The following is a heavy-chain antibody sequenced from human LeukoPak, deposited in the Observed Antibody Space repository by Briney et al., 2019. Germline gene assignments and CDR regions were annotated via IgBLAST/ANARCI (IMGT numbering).Heavy chain of an antibody. V-gene: IGHV4-38-2*01. CDR2: IYHSGST. D-gene: IGHD4-11*01. CDR1: GYSISGGYY. J-gene: IGHJ4*02. Sequence: PSETLSLTCAVSGYSISGGYYWGSIRQPPGKGLEWIGSIYHSGSTYYNPSLKSRVTISVDTSKNQFSLKLSSVTAADTAVYYCATRTTVTTIWGQGTLVTVSS. CDR3: ATRTTVTTI.